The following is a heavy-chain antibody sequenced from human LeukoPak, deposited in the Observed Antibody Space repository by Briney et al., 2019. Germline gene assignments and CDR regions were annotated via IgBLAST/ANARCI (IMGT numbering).Heavy chain of an antibody. CDR3: ARGGDYYGSGSYSKFDC. CDR2: ISSSGTHI. V-gene: IGHV3-48*03. CDR1: GFTFSSYE. Sequence: GGSLRLSCAASGFTFSSYEMNWVRQAPGKGLEWVSYISSSGTHIYYADSVKGRFTISRDNAKNSLYLQMNSLRAEDTAVYYCARGGDYYGSGSYSKFDCWGQGALVTVSS. J-gene: IGHJ4*02. D-gene: IGHD3-10*01.